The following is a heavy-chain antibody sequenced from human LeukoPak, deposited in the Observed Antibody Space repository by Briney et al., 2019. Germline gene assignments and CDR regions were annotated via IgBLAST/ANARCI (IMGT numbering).Heavy chain of an antibody. CDR3: ARADFVDAGPYLIGP. V-gene: IGHV1-2*02. CDR1: GYSFTDYY. CDR2: INPKSGRT. J-gene: IGHJ5*02. D-gene: IGHD3-3*01. Sequence: ASVRVSCKTSGYSFTDYYIHWVRQAPGQGLEWMGWINPKSGRTSSARKFQDRVTMTRDPSISTVYMDMAWLTSDDTAIYFCARADFVDAGPYLIGPWGQGTLVTVSS.